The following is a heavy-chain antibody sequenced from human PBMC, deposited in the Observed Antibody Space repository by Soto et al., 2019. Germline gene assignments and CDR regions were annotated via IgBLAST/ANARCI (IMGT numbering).Heavy chain of an antibody. CDR3: TTDRVGVGYYYYGMDV. CDR1: GFTFSNAW. Sequence: GGSLRLSCAASGFTFSNAWMNWVRQAPGKGLEWVGRIKSKTDGGTTDYAAPVKGRFTISRDDSKNTLYLQMNSLKTEDTAVYYCTTDRVGVGYYYYGMDVWGQGTTVTVSS. V-gene: IGHV3-15*07. J-gene: IGHJ6*02. CDR2: IKSKTDGGTT. D-gene: IGHD3-10*01.